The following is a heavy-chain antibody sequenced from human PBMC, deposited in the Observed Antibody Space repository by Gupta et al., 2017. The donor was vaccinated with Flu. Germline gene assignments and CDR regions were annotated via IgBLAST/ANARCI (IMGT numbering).Heavy chain of an antibody. CDR1: G. CDR2: ISYDGSNK. Sequence: GMHWVRQAPGKGLEWVAVISYDGSNKYYADSVKGRFTISRDNSKNTLYLQMNSLRAEDTAVYYCAKPSAPGTIWYNWFDPWGQGTLVTVSS. CDR3: AKPSAPGTIWYNWFDP. D-gene: IGHD6-13*01. V-gene: IGHV3-30*18. J-gene: IGHJ5*02.